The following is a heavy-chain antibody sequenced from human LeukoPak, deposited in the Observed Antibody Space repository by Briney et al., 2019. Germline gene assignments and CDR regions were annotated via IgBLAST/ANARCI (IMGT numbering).Heavy chain of an antibody. CDR1: GGPINSYY. CDR3: ARSSDSGYDWATFDY. J-gene: IGHJ4*02. D-gene: IGHD5-12*01. Sequence: SETLSLTCSVSGGPINSYYWTWIRQPPGKGLEWVGHIYSSGTTNYSPSLQSRVTISLDTSENQFSLKLSSVTAADTAVYYCARSSDSGYDWATFDYWGQGTLVTVSS. CDR2: IYSSGTT. V-gene: IGHV4-4*09.